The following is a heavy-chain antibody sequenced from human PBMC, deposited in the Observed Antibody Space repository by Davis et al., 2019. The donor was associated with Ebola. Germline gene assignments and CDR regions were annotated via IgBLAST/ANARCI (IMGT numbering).Heavy chain of an antibody. CDR2: ISSGGDDR. D-gene: IGHD5-24*01. Sequence: GGSLRLSCAVSGFAFTRHSMHWVRQAPGKGLEWIAFISSGGDDRYYADSVRGRFTVSRDNAKYSLFLQLNSLRDEDTAQYYCARDAEDGSGNWFFDFRGRGALVTVSS. J-gene: IGHJ2*01. CDR3: ARDAEDGSGNWFFDF. CDR1: GFAFTRHS. V-gene: IGHV3-48*02.